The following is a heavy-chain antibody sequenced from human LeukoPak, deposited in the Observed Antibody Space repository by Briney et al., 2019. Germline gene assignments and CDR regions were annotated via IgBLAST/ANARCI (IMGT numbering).Heavy chain of an antibody. J-gene: IGHJ5*02. V-gene: IGHV4-4*09. CDR1: GGSISRYY. Sequence: SETLSLTCIVSGGSISRYYWSWLRQPPGKGLEWIGYVYSSGSTTYDPSLKSRVTISLDTSKNQFSLKLSSVTAADTAVYYCANTQGWFDPWGQGTLVTVSS. CDR3: ANTQGWFDP. CDR2: VYSSGST.